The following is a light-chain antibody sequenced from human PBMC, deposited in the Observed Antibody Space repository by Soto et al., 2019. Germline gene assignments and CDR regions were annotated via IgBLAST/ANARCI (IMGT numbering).Light chain of an antibody. CDR1: QSVLYSSNNKNY. J-gene: IGKJ4*01. CDR2: WAS. CDR3: QQYYTASLT. V-gene: IGKV4-1*01. Sequence: DIVMTQSPVSLAVSLGERATINCKSSQSVLYSSNNKNYLAWYQQKPGQPPQLLIYWASTRESGVPDRFSGSGSWTDFTLPISNLPAEDVAVYYCQQYYTASLTFGRGNKVEIK.